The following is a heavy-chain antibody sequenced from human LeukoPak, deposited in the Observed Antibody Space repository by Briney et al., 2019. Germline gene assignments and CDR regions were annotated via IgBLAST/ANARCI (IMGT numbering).Heavy chain of an antibody. D-gene: IGHD2-2*02. CDR2: IYDSGST. CDR3: ARVVGRYCSSTSCYIDY. V-gene: IGHV4-59*01. CDR1: GGSISTYY. J-gene: IGHJ4*02. Sequence: SETLSLTCTVSGGSISTYYWSWIRQPPGQGLESIGYIYDSGSTNYNPSLKSRVTISEDTSKRQFSLKLRSVTAADTAVYYCARVVGRYCSSTSCYIDYWGQGTLVTVSS.